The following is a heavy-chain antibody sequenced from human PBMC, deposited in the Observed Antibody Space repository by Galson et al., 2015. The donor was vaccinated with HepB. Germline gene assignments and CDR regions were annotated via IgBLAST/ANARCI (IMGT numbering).Heavy chain of an antibody. V-gene: IGHV2-5*02. CDR2: IYWDDDK. D-gene: IGHD6-13*01. CDR1: GFPVSTNGVG. CDR3: AHSPYRSRNFDY. Sequence: PPLVTPPQTLTLTSILSGFPVSTNGVGVGWIRQPAGKALEWLAFIYWDDDKRYSPSLKTRLTITKDTSKNQVVLTMTNMDPVDTATYYCAHSPYRSRNFDYWGQGTLVTVSS. J-gene: IGHJ4*02.